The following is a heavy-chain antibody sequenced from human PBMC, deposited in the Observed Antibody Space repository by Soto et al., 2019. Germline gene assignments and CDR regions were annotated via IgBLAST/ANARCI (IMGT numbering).Heavy chain of an antibody. CDR2: INPSGGST. CDR1: GYTLTSYY. V-gene: IGHV1-46*01. D-gene: IGHD6-13*01. CDR3: AREAAVRYYFDY. J-gene: IGHJ4*02. Sequence: ASVKVSCKASGYTLTSYYMHWVRQAPGQGLEWMGAINPSGGSTTYAQKFQGRVAMTRDTSTSTVYMELSSLRAKDTAVYYCAREAAVRYYFDYWGQGTLVTVSS.